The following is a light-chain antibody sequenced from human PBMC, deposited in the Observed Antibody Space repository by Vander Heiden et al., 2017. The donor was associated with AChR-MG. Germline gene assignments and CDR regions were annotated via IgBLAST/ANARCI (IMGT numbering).Light chain of an antibody. CDR1: SSNIGSNY. CDR2: SNN. Sequence: QSVLTQPPSASGTPGQRVTISCSGSSSNIGSNYVYWYQQLPGTAPKLLIESNNQRPSGVPDRFSGSKSGTSASLAISGLRSEDEADYYCAAWDDSLSASDVFGTGTKVTVL. CDR3: AAWDDSLSASDV. V-gene: IGLV1-47*02. J-gene: IGLJ1*01.